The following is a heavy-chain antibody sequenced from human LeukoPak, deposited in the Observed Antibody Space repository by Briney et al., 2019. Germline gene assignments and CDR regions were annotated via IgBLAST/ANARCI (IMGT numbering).Heavy chain of an antibody. CDR2: IWFDGKNE. Sequence: GGSLRLSCAASGFTFSSYGMHWVRQAPGKGLEWVADIWFDGKNEHFADSVKGRFTISRDNSKNTMYLQINSLRVEDSAVYYCARDRHCVKGICHSPPGMDVWGQGTTVTVPS. J-gene: IGHJ6*02. V-gene: IGHV3-33*08. CDR3: ARDRHCVKGICHSPPGMDV. D-gene: IGHD6-13*01. CDR1: GFTFSSYG.